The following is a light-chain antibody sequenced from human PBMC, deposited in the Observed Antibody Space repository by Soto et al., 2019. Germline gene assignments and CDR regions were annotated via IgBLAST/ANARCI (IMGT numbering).Light chain of an antibody. CDR2: GAS. V-gene: IGKV3-20*01. Sequence: EIVLTQSPGTLSLSPGERATLSCRASQSVSSSYLAWYQQKPGQAPRLLIFGASGRATGVPDRFSGSGSGTDFALTISILEPEDFAVYYCQQYCSSQWTFGQGTKVEIK. CDR1: QSVSSSY. CDR3: QQYCSSQWT. J-gene: IGKJ1*01.